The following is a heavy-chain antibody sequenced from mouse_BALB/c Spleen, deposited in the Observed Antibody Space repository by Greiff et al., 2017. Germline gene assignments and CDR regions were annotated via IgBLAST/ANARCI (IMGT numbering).Heavy chain of an antibody. CDR2: ISSGSSTI. CDR1: GFTFSSFG. Sequence: EVNVVESGGGLVQPGGSRKLSCAASGFTFSSFGMHWVRQAPEKGLEWVAYISSGSSTIYYADTVKGRFTISRDNPKNTLFLQMTSLRSEDTAMYYCARHEFITTAMAMDYWGQGTSVTVSS. J-gene: IGHJ4*01. D-gene: IGHD1-2*01. CDR3: ARHEFITTAMAMDY. V-gene: IGHV5-17*02.